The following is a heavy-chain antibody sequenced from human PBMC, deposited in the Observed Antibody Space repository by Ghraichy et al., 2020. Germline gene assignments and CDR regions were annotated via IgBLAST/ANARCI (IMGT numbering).Heavy chain of an antibody. J-gene: IGHJ4*02. V-gene: IGHV1-18*01. CDR2: VSGYTGYT. CDR3: ARHSSGSSTMLYFDY. CDR1: GFTLTTHG. Sequence: SVKVSCKASGFTLTTHGISWVRQAPGQGLEWVGWVSGYTGYTNYAQKFQGRVTMTTDTSTGTAYMELRSLKSDDTALYFCARHSSGSSTMLYFDYWGQGTLITVSS. D-gene: IGHD6-19*01.